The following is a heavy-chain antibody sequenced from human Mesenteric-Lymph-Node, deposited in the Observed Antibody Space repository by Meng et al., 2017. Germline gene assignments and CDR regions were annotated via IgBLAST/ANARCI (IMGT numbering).Heavy chain of an antibody. CDR1: LFSHNTRALG. J-gene: IGHJ4*02. V-gene: IGHV2-5*02. CDR2: VYWENAK. CDR3: SHSQGGYYHY. D-gene: IGHD3-22*01. Sequence: PLKEPGPTLIKPTPSLDLTCSFVLFSHNTRALGVVWIRQPRGKALEGIALVYWENAKEYSPLLKSTLTITKDTSQIQVVLTVTNMYPVDTSTYYCSHSQGGYYHYWDQITLVTVSS.